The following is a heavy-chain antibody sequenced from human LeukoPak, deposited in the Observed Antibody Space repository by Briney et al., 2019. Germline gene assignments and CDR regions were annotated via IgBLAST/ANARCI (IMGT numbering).Heavy chain of an antibody. J-gene: IGHJ4*02. D-gene: IGHD3-10*01. CDR2: IYYSGST. CDR1: GGSISSSTYY. V-gene: IGHV4-39*01. CDR3: ARHLHYGSGSSDY. Sequence: PSETLSLTCTVFGGSISSSTYYWGWIRQPPGKGLEWIGSIYYSGSTYNNPSLKSRVTISVDTSKNQFSLKLSSVTAADTAVYYCARHLHYGSGSSDYWGQGTLVTASS.